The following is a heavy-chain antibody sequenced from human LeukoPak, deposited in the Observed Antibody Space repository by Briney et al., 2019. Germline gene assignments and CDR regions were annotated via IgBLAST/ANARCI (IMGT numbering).Heavy chain of an antibody. CDR3: ARRSYSSSWYPSTYYYMDV. CDR1: GGSFSGYY. D-gene: IGHD6-13*01. J-gene: IGHJ6*03. Sequence: SETLSLTCAVYGGSFSGYYWSWIRQPPGKGLEWIGEINHSGSTNYNPSLKSRVTMSVDTSKNQFSLKLSSVTAADTAVYYCARRSYSSSWYPSTYYYMDVWGKGTTVTISS. V-gene: IGHV4-34*01. CDR2: INHSGST.